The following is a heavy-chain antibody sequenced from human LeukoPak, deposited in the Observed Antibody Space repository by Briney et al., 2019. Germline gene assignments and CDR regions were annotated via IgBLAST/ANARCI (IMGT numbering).Heavy chain of an antibody. CDR1: GDTFITYG. V-gene: IGHV1-69*13. D-gene: IGHD6-19*01. Sequence: GASVKVSCKASGDTFITYGITWVRQAPGQGLEWMGGIFPIFGTAKYGQKFQDRVTIIADESMSIVFMELSSLKSEDTAVYYCASLGSGWYGGLRAGFDQWGQGTLVTVSS. J-gene: IGHJ4*02. CDR2: IFPIFGTA. CDR3: ASLGSGWYGGLRAGFDQ.